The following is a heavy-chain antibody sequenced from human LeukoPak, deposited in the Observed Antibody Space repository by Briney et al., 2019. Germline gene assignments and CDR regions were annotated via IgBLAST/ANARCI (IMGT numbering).Heavy chain of an antibody. Sequence: ASVKVSCKASGYTFTGYYIHWVRQAPVQGLEWMGWINPHSGGTNYAQKFQGRVTMTRDTSTSTAYMELSRLRSDDTAVYYCARGPQVSSGWFLFDYWGQGTLVTVSS. CDR3: ARGPQVSSGWFLFDY. CDR1: GYTFTGYY. V-gene: IGHV1-2*02. CDR2: INPHSGGT. J-gene: IGHJ4*02. D-gene: IGHD6-19*01.